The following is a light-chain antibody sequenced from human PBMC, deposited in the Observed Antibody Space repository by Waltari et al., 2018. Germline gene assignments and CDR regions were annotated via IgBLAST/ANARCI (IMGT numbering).Light chain of an antibody. Sequence: DIVMTQSPLSLPVTPGEPASISCRSSQSLLHSSGYNYLDWYLQKPGQSPQLLIYLGSNRASEVPDRFSGSGSGTDFTLKISRVEAEDVGVYYCMQALQTPWTFGQGTKVEIK. CDR3: MQALQTPWT. CDR1: QSLLHSSGYNY. CDR2: LGS. J-gene: IGKJ1*01. V-gene: IGKV2-28*01.